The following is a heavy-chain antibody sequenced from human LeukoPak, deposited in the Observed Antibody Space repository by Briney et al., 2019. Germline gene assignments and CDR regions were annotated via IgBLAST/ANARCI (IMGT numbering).Heavy chain of an antibody. CDR2: ISVDFSPI. CDR3: ARDSLGRAATGIAMDY. V-gene: IGHV3-48*01. CDR1: GFTFSSYS. J-gene: IGHJ4*02. D-gene: IGHD6-13*01. Sequence: GGSLRLSCAASGFTFSSYSMNWVRQAPGKGLEWVSYISVDFSPIYYRDSVKGRFTISRDNAMNSLYLQMNSLRAEDTAVYYCARDSLGRAATGIAMDYWGQGTLVTVSS.